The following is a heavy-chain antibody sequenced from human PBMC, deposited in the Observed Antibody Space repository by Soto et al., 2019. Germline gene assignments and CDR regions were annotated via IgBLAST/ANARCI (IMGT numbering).Heavy chain of an antibody. CDR2: ISSSSSYI. Sequence: GGSLRLSCAASGFTFSSYSMNWVRQAPGKGLEWVSSISSSSSYIYYADSVKGRFTISRDNAKNSLYLQMNSLRAEDTAVYYCESGLYCSSTSCYLEPWGQGTQVTVSS. V-gene: IGHV3-21*01. CDR1: GFTFSSYS. CDR3: ESGLYCSSTSCYLEP. J-gene: IGHJ5*02. D-gene: IGHD2-2*01.